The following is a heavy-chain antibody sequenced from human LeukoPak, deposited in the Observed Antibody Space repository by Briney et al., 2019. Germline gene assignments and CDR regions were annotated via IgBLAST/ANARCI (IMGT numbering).Heavy chain of an antibody. V-gene: IGHV3-30*02. D-gene: IGHD5-12*01. J-gene: IGHJ6*03. CDR3: AREGTNIVATIQPYYYYYYMDV. CDR1: GFTFSSYG. CDR2: IRYDGSNK. Sequence: GGSLRLSCAASGFTFSSYGMHWVRQAPGKGLEWVAFIRYDGSNKYYADSVKGRFTISRDNAKNSLYLQMNSLRAEDTALYYCAREGTNIVATIQPYYYYYYMDVWGKGTTVTVSS.